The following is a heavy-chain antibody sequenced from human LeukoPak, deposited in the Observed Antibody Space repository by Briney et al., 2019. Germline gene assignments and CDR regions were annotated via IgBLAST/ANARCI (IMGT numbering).Heavy chain of an antibody. J-gene: IGHJ5*02. CDR2: IYYSGST. D-gene: IGHD3-22*01. V-gene: IGHV4-59*08. Sequence: SETLSLTCTVSGGSISSYYWSWIRQPPGKGLEWIGYIYYSGSTNYNPSLKSRVPISVDTSKNQFSLTLSSVTAADTAVYYCARHYYDSSGYGGDWFDPWGQGTLVTVSS. CDR3: ARHYYDSSGYGGDWFDP. CDR1: GGSISSYY.